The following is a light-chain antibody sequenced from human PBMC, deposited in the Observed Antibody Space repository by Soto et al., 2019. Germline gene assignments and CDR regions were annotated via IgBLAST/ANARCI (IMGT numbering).Light chain of an antibody. CDR3: QSYDSSSLM. CDR2: GNS. Sequence: QSVLTQPPSVSGAPGQRVTISCTGSSSNIGAGYDVHWYQQLPGTAPKLLIYGNSNRPSGVPDRFSGSKSGTSASLAITGLQAEDEADYYCQSYDSSSLMFGGGTKLTVL. CDR1: SSNIGAGYD. J-gene: IGLJ3*02. V-gene: IGLV1-40*01.